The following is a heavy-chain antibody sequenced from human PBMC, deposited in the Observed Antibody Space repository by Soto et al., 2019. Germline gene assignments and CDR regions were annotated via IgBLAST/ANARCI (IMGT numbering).Heavy chain of an antibody. Sequence: QVQLVQSGAEVKKPGASVKVSCKASGYTFTSYDINWVRQATGQGLEWMGWMNPNSGNTGYAQKFQGRVTMTRNTSISAANMELSSLTSEYTAVYYGARGGIVVVVAATTSTDYYYYMDVWGKGTTVTFSS. J-gene: IGHJ6*03. D-gene: IGHD2-15*01. CDR3: ARGGIVVVVAATTSTDYYYYMDV. CDR2: MNPNSGNT. V-gene: IGHV1-8*01. CDR1: GYTFTSYD.